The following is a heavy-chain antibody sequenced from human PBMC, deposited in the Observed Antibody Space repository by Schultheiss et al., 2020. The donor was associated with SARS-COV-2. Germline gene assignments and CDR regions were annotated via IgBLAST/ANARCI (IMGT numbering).Heavy chain of an antibody. V-gene: IGHV4-30-2*01. D-gene: IGHD6-19*01. J-gene: IGHJ4*02. Sequence: SETLSLTCTVSGGSISSGSYYWSWIRQPPGKGLEWIGYIYHSGSTYYNPSLKSRVTISVDRSKNQFSLKLSSVTAADTAVYYCARGPQPRAVPLYYFDYWGQGTLVTVSS. CDR3: ARGPQPRAVPLYYFDY. CDR2: IYHSGST. CDR1: GGSISSGSYY.